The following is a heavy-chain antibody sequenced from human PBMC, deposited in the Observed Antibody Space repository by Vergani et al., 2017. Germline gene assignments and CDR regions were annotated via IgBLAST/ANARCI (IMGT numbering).Heavy chain of an antibody. Sequence: QVQLQESGPGLVKPSETLSLTCTVSGGSISSYYWSWIRQPAGKGLEWVGRIYTSGSTNYNPSLTSRVTMSVDTSKNQFSLKLSSVTAADTAVYYCARSPFWSGYQYYYYMDVWGKGTTVTVSS. V-gene: IGHV4-4*07. D-gene: IGHD3-3*01. J-gene: IGHJ6*03. CDR1: GGSISSYY. CDR3: ARSPFWSGYQYYYYMDV. CDR2: IYTSGST.